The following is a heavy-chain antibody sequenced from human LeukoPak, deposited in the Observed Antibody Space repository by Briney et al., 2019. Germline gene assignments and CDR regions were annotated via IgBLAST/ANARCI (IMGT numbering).Heavy chain of an antibody. J-gene: IGHJ4*02. Sequence: TGGSLRLSCAASGFTFSSYGMHWVRQAPGKGLEWVAVISYDGSNKYYADSVKGRFTISRDNSKNTLYLQMSSLRAEDTAVYYCAKDRIVGATGSFDYWGQGTLVTVSS. CDR3: AKDRIVGATGSFDY. D-gene: IGHD1-26*01. CDR1: GFTFSSYG. CDR2: ISYDGSNK. V-gene: IGHV3-30*18.